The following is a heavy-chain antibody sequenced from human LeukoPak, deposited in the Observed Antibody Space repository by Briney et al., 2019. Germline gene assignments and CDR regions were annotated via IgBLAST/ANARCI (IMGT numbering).Heavy chain of an antibody. J-gene: IGHJ3*02. CDR3: ARNFGSTEAFDI. CDR1: GYSFTSYW. V-gene: IGHV5-10-1*01. D-gene: IGHD6-13*01. Sequence: GESLKISCKGSGYSFTSYWISWVRQMPGKGLEWMGRIDPSDSYTNYSPSFQGHVTTSADKSISTAYLQWSSLKASDTAMYYCARNFGSTEAFDIWGQGTMVTVSS. CDR2: IDPSDSYT.